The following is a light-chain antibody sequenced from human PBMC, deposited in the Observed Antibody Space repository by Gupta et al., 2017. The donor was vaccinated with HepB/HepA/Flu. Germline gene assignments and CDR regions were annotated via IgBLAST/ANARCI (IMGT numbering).Light chain of an antibody. J-gene: IGLJ2*01. CDR2: GNS. V-gene: IGLV1-40*01. CDR3: QSYDSSLSGSRV. CDR1: SSNIGAGYD. Sequence: QSVLTQPPSVSGPPGQRVTISCTGSSSNIGAGYDVHWSQQLPGTAPKLLIYGNSNRPSGVPDRFSGSKSGTSASLAITGLQAEDEADYYCQSYDSSLSGSRVFGGGTKLTVL.